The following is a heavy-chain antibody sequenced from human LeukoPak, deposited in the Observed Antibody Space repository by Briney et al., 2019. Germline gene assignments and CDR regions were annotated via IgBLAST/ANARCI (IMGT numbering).Heavy chain of an antibody. Sequence: GGSLRLSCAASGFTFSSYAMHWVRPAPGKGLEYVSAISSNGGSTYYANSVKGRFTISRDNSKNTLYLQMGSLRAEEMAVYYCAREWLWPNAFDIWGQGTMVTVSS. V-gene: IGHV3-64*01. CDR3: AREWLWPNAFDI. CDR1: GFTFSSYA. J-gene: IGHJ3*02. D-gene: IGHD5-12*01. CDR2: ISSNGGST.